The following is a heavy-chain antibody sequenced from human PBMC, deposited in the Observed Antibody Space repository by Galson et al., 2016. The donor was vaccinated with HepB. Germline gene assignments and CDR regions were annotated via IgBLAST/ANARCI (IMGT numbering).Heavy chain of an antibody. V-gene: IGHV1-8*01. J-gene: IGHJ5*01. CDR2: MNPDSGNT. CDR1: GYIFTNYD. Sequence: VKVSCKASGYIFTNYDINWVRQAPGQGLEWMGWMNPDSGNTGYAQNFQGRVTMTRSTSAKTAYMELSSLSSDDTAVYYCARSGFALSSWFDSWGQGTLVSVS. CDR3: ARSGFALSSWFDS. D-gene: IGHD2-21*01.